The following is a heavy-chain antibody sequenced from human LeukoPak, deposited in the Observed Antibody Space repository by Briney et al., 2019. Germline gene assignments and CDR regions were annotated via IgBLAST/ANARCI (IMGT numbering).Heavy chain of an antibody. D-gene: IGHD3-3*01. V-gene: IGHV3-21*01. CDR2: ISSGSSYI. CDR1: EFTFSSYN. CDR3: ARAPAGDTIFGVVTHYYYYYGMDV. J-gene: IGHJ6*02. Sequence: PGGSLRLSCAASEFTFSSYNMNWVRQAPGKGLEWVSSISSGSSYIYYAVSVKGRFTISRDNAKNSLYLQMNSLRAEDTAVYYCARAPAGDTIFGVVTHYYYYYGMDVWGQGTTVTVSS.